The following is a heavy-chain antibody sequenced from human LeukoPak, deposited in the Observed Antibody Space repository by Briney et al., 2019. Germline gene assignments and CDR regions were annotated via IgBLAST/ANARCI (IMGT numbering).Heavy chain of an antibody. CDR1: EFSFINYW. V-gene: IGHV5-51*01. CDR2: IYPGDSDT. D-gene: IGHD4-23*01. CDR3: ARPLDFGGNSNWYFDL. J-gene: IGHJ2*01. Sequence: HGESLKISCKGTEFSFINYWIAWVRQMPGKGLEWMGIIYPGDSDTKISPSFEGQVTISADKSISTAYLHLSGLKASDTAMYYCARPLDFGGNSNWYFDLWGRGTLLTVSS.